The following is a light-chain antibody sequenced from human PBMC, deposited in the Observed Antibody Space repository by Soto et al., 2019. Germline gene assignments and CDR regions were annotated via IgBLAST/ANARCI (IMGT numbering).Light chain of an antibody. CDR1: KIGSKS. V-gene: IGLV3-21*04. CDR2: YDS. J-gene: IGLJ2*01. Sequence: SYELTQPPSVSVAPGKTARITCGGNKIGSKSVHWYQQKPGQAPVLVIYYDSDRPSGIPERFSGSNSGNTATLTISRVEAGDEADYYCQVWDSSSALFGAGTKLTVL. CDR3: QVWDSSSAL.